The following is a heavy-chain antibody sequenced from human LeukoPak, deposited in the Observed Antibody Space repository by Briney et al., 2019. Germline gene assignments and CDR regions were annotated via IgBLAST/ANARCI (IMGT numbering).Heavy chain of an antibody. V-gene: IGHV3-21*01. CDR1: GFTFSSYS. Sequence: GGSLRLSCAASGFTFSSYSMNWVRQAPGKGLEWVSSISSSSSYIYYADSVKGRFTISRDNAKNSLYLQMNSLRAEDPAVYYCAGMADSDFWSGYYYYYYGMDVWGQGTTVTVSS. CDR2: ISSSSSYI. CDR3: AGMADSDFWSGYYYYYYGMDV. J-gene: IGHJ6*02. D-gene: IGHD3-3*01.